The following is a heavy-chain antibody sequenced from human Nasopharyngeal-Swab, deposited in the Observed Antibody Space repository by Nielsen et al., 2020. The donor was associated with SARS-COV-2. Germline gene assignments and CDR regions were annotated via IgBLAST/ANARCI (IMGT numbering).Heavy chain of an antibody. CDR1: GFTVSSNY. V-gene: IGHV3-53*01. CDR3: ARDVSYYDRSGHDVFDI. Sequence: GESLKISCAASGFTVSSNYMNWVRQAPGKGLEWVSLIYSGGSTYYADSVKGRFIISRDNGKNSMYLQMNSLRDDDTALYYCARDVSYYDRSGHDVFDIWGQGTMVTVSS. D-gene: IGHD3-16*01. CDR2: IYSGGST. J-gene: IGHJ3*02.